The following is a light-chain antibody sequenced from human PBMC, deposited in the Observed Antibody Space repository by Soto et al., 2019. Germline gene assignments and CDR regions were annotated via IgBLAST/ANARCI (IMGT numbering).Light chain of an antibody. Sequence: EIVLTQSPGTLSLSPGERATLSCRASQSVSSDYLAWYQQKPGQAPRLLIYGASHRATGIPDRFSGSVSGTDFTLTISRLEPEDFAVYYCQQYGRSPPMYTSGQGTKLEIK. J-gene: IGKJ2*01. V-gene: IGKV3-20*01. CDR2: GAS. CDR1: QSVSSDY. CDR3: QQYGRSPPMYT.